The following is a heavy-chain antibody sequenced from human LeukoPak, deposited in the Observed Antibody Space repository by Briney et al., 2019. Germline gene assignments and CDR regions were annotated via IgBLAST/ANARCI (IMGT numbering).Heavy chain of an antibody. J-gene: IGHJ4*02. CDR2: IYSGGST. D-gene: IGHD3-10*01. V-gene: IGHV3-53*01. Sequence: GGSLRLSCAASGFTVSSNYMSWVRQAPGKGLEWVSVIYSGGSTYYADSVKGRFTISRDNSKNTLYLQMNSLRAEDTAVYYCVRDQPLYYGSGLDYWGQGTLVTVSS. CDR3: VRDQPLYYGSGLDY. CDR1: GFTVSSNY.